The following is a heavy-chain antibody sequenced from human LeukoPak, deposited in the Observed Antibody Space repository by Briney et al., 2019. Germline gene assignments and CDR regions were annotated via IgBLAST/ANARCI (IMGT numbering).Heavy chain of an antibody. J-gene: IGHJ4*02. CDR1: GFTFSSYW. CDR3: ATADWFSFDF. D-gene: IGHD3-9*01. V-gene: IGHV3-7*04. CDR2: IKNDGSEK. Sequence: GGSLRLSCAASGFTFSSYWMSXXXQAPGKGLEWVATIKNDGSEKNYVDSVKGRFTISRDNAKNSLYLQMSGLRAEDTAVYFCATADWFSFDFWGQGTLVTVSS.